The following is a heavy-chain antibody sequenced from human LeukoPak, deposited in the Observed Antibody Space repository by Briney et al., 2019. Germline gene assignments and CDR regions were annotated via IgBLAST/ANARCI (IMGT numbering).Heavy chain of an antibody. V-gene: IGHV3-23*01. D-gene: IGHD6-13*01. J-gene: IGHJ4*02. CDR3: AKDLYGSSPDY. CDR2: ISDSGGAT. CDR1: GFTFSSYA. Sequence: PGGSLRLSCAASGFTFSSYAMTWVRQAPGKGLEWVSLISDSGGATYYADSVKGRFTISRDNSKNTLYLQLNRLRAEDTAVYYCAKDLYGSSPDYWGQGTLVTVSS.